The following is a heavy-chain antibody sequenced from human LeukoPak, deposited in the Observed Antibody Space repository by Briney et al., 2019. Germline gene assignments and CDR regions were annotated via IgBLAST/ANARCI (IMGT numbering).Heavy chain of an antibody. CDR1: GFTVSSKY. V-gene: IGHV3-53*01. CDR2: IYSGGST. D-gene: IGHD4-17*01. Sequence: GGSLRLSCAACGFTVSSKYMSWVRQAPGKGLEWVSVIYSGGSTDYADSVKGRFTISRDNSENTLHLQMNSLRAEDTAVYYCARIPKTTYFDYWGQGTLVTVSS. J-gene: IGHJ4*02. CDR3: ARIPKTTYFDY.